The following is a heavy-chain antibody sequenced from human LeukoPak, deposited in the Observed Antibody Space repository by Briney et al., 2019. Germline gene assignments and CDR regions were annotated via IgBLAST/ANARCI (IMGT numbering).Heavy chain of an antibody. J-gene: IGHJ4*02. V-gene: IGHV3-74*01. CDR1: GFTFSSYW. D-gene: IGHD4-23*01. Sequence: PGGSLRLSCAASGFTFSSYWMHWVRQAPGKGLVWVSRINSDGSSTSYADSVKGRFTISRDNAKNTLYLQMNSLRAEDTAVYYCAKANLSPTTVVMEHFDYWGQGTLVTVSS. CDR2: INSDGSST. CDR3: AKANLSPTTVVMEHFDY.